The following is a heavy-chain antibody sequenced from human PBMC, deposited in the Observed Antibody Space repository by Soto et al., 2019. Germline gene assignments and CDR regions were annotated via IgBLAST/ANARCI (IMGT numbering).Heavy chain of an antibody. Sequence: SETLSLTCTVSGGSISSGGYYWGWIRQHPGKGLEWIGYIYYSGSTYYNPSLKSRVTISVDTSKNQFSLKLSSVTAADTAVYYCARVGRYSSSEKQVPVYYYYYMDVWGKGTTVTVSS. CDR2: IYYSGST. D-gene: IGHD6-13*01. J-gene: IGHJ6*03. CDR3: ARVGRYSSSEKQVPVYYYYYMDV. CDR1: GGSISSGGYY. V-gene: IGHV4-31*03.